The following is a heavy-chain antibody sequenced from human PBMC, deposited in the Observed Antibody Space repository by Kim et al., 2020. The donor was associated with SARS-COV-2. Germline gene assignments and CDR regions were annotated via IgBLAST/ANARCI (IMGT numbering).Heavy chain of an antibody. J-gene: IGHJ5*02. Sequence: SETLSLTCAVYGGSFSGYYWSWIRQPPGKGLEWIGEINHSGSTNYNPSLKSRVTISVDTSKNQFSLKLSSVTAADTAVYYCARGRGYSYGLNWFDPWGQG. CDR3: ARGRGYSYGLNWFDP. CDR1: GGSFSGYY. V-gene: IGHV4-34*01. D-gene: IGHD5-18*01. CDR2: INHSGST.